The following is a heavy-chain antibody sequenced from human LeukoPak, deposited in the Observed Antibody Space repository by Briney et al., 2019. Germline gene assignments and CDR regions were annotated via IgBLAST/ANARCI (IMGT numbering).Heavy chain of an antibody. CDR3: ARAVGHGSGSPRMDV. Sequence: GGSLRLPCTASVFPHCSQSMLCVRRSPGKGVEGVSYFFSSSSTIYYADSVKGRFTISRDNAKNSLYLQMNSLRADDTAVYYCARAVGHGSGSPRMDVWGNGTTVTVSS. CDR2: FFSSSSTI. CDR1: VFPHCSQS. J-gene: IGHJ6*04. D-gene: IGHD3-10*01. V-gene: IGHV3-48*01.